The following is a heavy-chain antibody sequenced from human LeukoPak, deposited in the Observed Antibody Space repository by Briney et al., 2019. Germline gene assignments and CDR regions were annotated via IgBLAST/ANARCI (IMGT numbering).Heavy chain of an antibody. J-gene: IGHJ3*02. V-gene: IGHV3-23*01. CDR3: AKDRGYSGSYGAFDI. D-gene: IGHD1-26*01. CDR2: ISLSGGST. Sequence: GGSLRLSCAASGFTFSSYAMSWVRQAPGKGMQWVSGISLSGGSTYYADSVKGRSTISRDNSKNTLYLQMNSLRVEDTAVYYCAKDRGYSGSYGAFDIWGQGTMVTVSS. CDR1: GFTFSSYA.